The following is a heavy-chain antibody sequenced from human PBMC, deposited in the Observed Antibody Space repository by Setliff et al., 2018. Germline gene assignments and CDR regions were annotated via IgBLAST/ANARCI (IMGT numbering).Heavy chain of an antibody. Sequence: SVKVSCKASGGTFNTYGITWVRQAPAQGLEWMGGIIPGLGILDYAQKFQDRVTITADRSTSTAYMELSSLRSEDTAVYYCARSAITGTTKKYYYYMDVWGQGTTVTVSS. CDR2: IIPGLGIL. J-gene: IGHJ6*03. D-gene: IGHD1-7*01. CDR1: GGTFNTYG. CDR3: ARSAITGTTKKYYYYMDV. V-gene: IGHV1-69*10.